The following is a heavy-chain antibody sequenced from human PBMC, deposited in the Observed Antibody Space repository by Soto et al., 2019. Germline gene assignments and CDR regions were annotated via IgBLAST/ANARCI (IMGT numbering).Heavy chain of an antibody. J-gene: IGHJ4*02. D-gene: IGHD3-3*01. V-gene: IGHV3-7*01. CDR2: IKQDGSEK. CDR3: ARVPSDFWRASGAFDY. CDR1: GFILSRYW. Sequence: GGSLRLCYGGSGFILSRYWDSVGRLVLGKGLEWVANIKQDGSEKYYVDSVKGRFTISRDNAKNSLYLQMNSLRAEDTAVYYCARVPSDFWRASGAFDYRGQGTLVIVSS.